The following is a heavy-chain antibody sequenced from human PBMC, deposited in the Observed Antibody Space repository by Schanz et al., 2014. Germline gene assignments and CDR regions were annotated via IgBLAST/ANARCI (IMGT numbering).Heavy chain of an antibody. Sequence: QVQLVQSGAEVKKPGPSVKVSCQTSGYTFTAYGINWVRQAPGQGLEWIGWISAQTGDTRYAQKMQGRVTMTTDTSTSTSYMELTSLRFDDTAVYYCARVDSGYDSHLYYYYYYMDVWGKGTTVTVSS. CDR3: ARVDSGYDSHLYYYYYYMDV. CDR2: ISAQTGDT. CDR1: GYTFTAYG. J-gene: IGHJ6*03. D-gene: IGHD5-12*01. V-gene: IGHV1-18*01.